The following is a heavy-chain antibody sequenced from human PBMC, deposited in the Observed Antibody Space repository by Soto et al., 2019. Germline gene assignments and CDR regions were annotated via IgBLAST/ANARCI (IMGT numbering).Heavy chain of an antibody. V-gene: IGHV4-31*03. D-gene: IGHD3-16*01. CDR1: GRPVSSGGYY. Sequence: PSETLSLTCTVSGRPVSSGGYYWTWIRQFPGKGLEWIGYIYYSGSTYYNPSLKSRVTISVDTSKNQFSLKLSSVTAADTAVYYCARWGVLNWFDPWGQGTLVTVSS. CDR3: ARWGVLNWFDP. J-gene: IGHJ5*02. CDR2: IYYSGST.